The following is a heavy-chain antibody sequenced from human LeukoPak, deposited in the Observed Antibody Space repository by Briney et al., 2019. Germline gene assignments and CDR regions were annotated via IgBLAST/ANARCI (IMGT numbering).Heavy chain of an antibody. D-gene: IGHD5-12*01. V-gene: IGHV4-59*01. CDR1: GGSISSYY. CDR3: ARARYYSGYDFFPDY. CDR2: ISDSGST. J-gene: IGHJ4*02. Sequence: PSETLSLTCTVSGGSISSYYWSWIRQPPGKGLEWIGYISDSGSTNYNPSLKSRLTISVDTSKSQFSLKLSSVTAADTAVYYCARARYYSGYDFFPDYWGQGTLVTVSS.